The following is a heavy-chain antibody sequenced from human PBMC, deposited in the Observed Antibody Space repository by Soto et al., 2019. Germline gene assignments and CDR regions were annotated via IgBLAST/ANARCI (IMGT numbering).Heavy chain of an antibody. V-gene: IGHV3-30-3*01. CDR2: ISYDGSNK. D-gene: IGHD4-17*01. CDR1: GFTFSSYA. Sequence: PGGSLRLSCAASGFTFSSYAMHWVRQAPGKGLEWVAVISYDGSNKYYADSVKGRFTISRDNSKNTLYLQMNSLRAEDTAVYYCARVFNYGAYGMDVWGQGTTVTVSS. CDR3: ARVFNYGAYGMDV. J-gene: IGHJ6*02.